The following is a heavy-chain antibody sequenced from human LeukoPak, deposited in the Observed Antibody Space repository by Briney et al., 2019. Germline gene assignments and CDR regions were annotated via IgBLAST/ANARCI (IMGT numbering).Heavy chain of an antibody. Sequence: SETLSLTCTVSGGSISSGGYYWSWIRQHPGKGLEWIGYIYYSGSTYYNPSLKSRVTISVDTSKNQFSLKLSSVTAADTAVYYCAREDFSRDYDYWGQGTLVTVSS. CDR1: GGSISSGGYY. D-gene: IGHD3-3*02. CDR2: IYYSGST. V-gene: IGHV4-31*03. CDR3: AREDFSRDYDY. J-gene: IGHJ4*02.